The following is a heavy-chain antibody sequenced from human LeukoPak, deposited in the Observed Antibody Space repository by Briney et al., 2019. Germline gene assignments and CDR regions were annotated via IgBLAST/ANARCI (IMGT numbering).Heavy chain of an antibody. CDR2: IKSKTDGGIK. Sequence: GGSLRLSCAASGLTLSNAWMTWVRQAPGKGLEWVARIKSKTDGGIKDYAAPVKGTFTISRDDSENTVYLQMNSLKIEDTAVYYRATGRSGYFDSWGQGTLVFVSS. CDR1: GLTLSNAW. CDR3: ATGRSGYFDS. J-gene: IGHJ4*02. V-gene: IGHV3-15*01.